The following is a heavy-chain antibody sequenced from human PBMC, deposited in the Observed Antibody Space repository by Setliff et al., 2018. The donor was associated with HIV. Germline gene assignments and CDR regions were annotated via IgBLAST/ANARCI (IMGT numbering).Heavy chain of an antibody. CDR2: ISGSGSAM. J-gene: IGHJ6*02. CDR1: GFPFSSYE. V-gene: IGHV3-48*03. CDR3: ARVHYFKDV. D-gene: IGHD3-10*01. Sequence: GSLRLSCAASGFPFSSYEMNWVRQAPGKGLEWVSYISGSGSAMYYADSVEGRFTISRDNAKNSLYLQMNSLSAEDTAVYHCARVHYFKDVWGQGTTVTVSS.